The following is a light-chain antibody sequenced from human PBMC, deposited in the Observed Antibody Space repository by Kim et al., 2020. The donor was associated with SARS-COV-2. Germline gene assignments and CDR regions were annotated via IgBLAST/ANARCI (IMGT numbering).Light chain of an antibody. CDR1: QSVSNH. Sequence: SVSPGERATPSCRASQSVSNHLAVYQQKPGQAPRLLIYGASIRATGVPTRFSGTGSEIEFTLIISGLQSEDFAVYYCHQYNNWPHSLGLGTKLEI. V-gene: IGKV3-15*01. CDR3: HQYNNWPHS. CDR2: GAS. J-gene: IGKJ2*03.